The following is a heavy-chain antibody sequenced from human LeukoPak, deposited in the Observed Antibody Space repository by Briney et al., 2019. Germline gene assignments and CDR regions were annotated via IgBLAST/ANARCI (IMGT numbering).Heavy chain of an antibody. J-gene: IGHJ3*02. CDR1: GYTFTSYG. CDR3: ARVIERLGSYYYDSSGYYSSAFDI. V-gene: IGHV1-18*01. D-gene: IGHD3-22*01. Sequence: ASVKVSCKASGYTFTSYGIIWVRQAPGQGLEWTGWISAYNGNTNYAQKLQGRVTMTTDTSTSTAYMELRSLRSDDTAVYYCARVIERLGSYYYDSSGYYSSAFDIWGQGTMVTVSS. CDR2: ISAYNGNT.